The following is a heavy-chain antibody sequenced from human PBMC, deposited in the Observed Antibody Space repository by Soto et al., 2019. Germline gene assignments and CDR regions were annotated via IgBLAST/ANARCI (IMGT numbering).Heavy chain of an antibody. V-gene: IGHV3-48*01. J-gene: IGHJ4*02. D-gene: IGHD1-20*01. CDR3: AKGRDPKYNTPEPFDY. CDR1: GFTVSSYS. Sequence: PGGSLRLSCAASGFTVSSYSMNWVRQAPGKGLEWVSYISSSSSTIYYADSVKGRFTISRDNAKNTLYLQMNSLRAEDTAVYYCAKGRDPKYNTPEPFDYWGQGTLVTVSS. CDR2: ISSSSSTI.